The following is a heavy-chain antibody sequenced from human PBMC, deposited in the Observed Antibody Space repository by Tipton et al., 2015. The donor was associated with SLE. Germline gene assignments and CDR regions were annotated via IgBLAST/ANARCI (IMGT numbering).Heavy chain of an antibody. J-gene: IGHJ2*01. V-gene: IGHV5-51*01. CDR3: ARQLELRDFDL. CDR2: IYPGDSDT. Sequence: QLVQSGAEVKKPGESLKISCKGSGYSFTNYWIGWVRQMPGKGLEWMGIIYPGDSDTRYSPSFQGQVTISADKSISTAYLQWSSLKSSDSTLYFCARQLELRDFDLWGRGTLVTVSS. D-gene: IGHD1-7*01. CDR1: GYSFTNYW.